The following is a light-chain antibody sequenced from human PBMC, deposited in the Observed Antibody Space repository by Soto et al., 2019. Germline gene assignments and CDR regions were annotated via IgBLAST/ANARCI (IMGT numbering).Light chain of an antibody. V-gene: IGKV3-20*01. CDR3: QQYNNSPLT. Sequence: EIVLTQSPGTLSSSPGERATLSCRASQSVTSNYLAWYQQKPGQAPRLLIYAASSRATGIPDRFSGSGSGTDFTLTISRLEPEDFAVYYCQQYNNSPLTFGGGTKVEIK. J-gene: IGKJ4*01. CDR1: QSVTSNY. CDR2: AAS.